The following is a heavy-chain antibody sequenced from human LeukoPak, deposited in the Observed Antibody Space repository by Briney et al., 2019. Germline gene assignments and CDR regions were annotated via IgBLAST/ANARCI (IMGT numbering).Heavy chain of an antibody. V-gene: IGHV1-69*13. CDR2: IIPIFGTA. CDR1: GGTFSSYA. CDR3: ARDPTPRMVGATWDDAFDI. Sequence: SVKVSCKASGGTFSSYAISWVRQAPGQGLEWMGGIIPIFGTANYAQKFQGRVTITADESTSTAYMELSSLRSEDTAVYYCARDPTPRMVGATWDDAFDIWGQGTMVTVSS. D-gene: IGHD1-26*01. J-gene: IGHJ3*02.